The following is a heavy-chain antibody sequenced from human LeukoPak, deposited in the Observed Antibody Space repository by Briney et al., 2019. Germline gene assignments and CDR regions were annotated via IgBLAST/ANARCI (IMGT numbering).Heavy chain of an antibody. CDR3: ARLGTYWSNYYFEY. Sequence: ESLKISCQGSGYSFTTYWIGWVRQMPGKGLECMGIIYPGDFDTRYSPSFQGQVTISADKSINTAYLQWSSLKASDTAMYYCARLGTYWSNYYFEYWGQGTLVTVSS. D-gene: IGHD3-10*01. J-gene: IGHJ4*02. CDR1: GYSFTTYW. V-gene: IGHV5-51*01. CDR2: IYPGDFDT.